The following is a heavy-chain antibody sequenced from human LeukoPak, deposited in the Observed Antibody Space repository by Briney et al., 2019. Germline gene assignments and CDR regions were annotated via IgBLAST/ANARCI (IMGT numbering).Heavy chain of an antibody. J-gene: IGHJ4*02. CDR3: ARRCGGDCYAFDN. V-gene: IGHV1-18*01. CDR1: GYTFTSYG. Sequence: GASVKVSCKASGYTFTSYGISWVRPAPGQGLEWMGWISTYNGNTNYAQKLRGRVTMTTNTSTSTAYMEVRSLRSDDTAVYYCARRCGGDCYAFDNWGQGTLVTVSS. CDR2: ISTYNGNT. D-gene: IGHD2-21*02.